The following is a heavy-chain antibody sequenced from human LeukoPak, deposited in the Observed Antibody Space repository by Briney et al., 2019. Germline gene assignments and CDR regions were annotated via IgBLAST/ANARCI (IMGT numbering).Heavy chain of an antibody. D-gene: IGHD2-2*01. Sequence: GGSLRLSCAASGFTFSSYGMHWVRQAPGKGLEWVAFIRYDGSNKYYADSVKGRFTISRDNSKNTLYLQMNSLRAEDTAVYYCARAGYCSSTSCYHDAFDIWGQGTMVTVSS. V-gene: IGHV3-30*02. CDR3: ARAGYCSSTSCYHDAFDI. J-gene: IGHJ3*02. CDR1: GFTFSSYG. CDR2: IRYDGSNK.